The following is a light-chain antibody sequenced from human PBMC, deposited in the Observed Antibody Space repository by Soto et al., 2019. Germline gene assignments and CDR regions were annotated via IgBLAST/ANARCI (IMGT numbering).Light chain of an antibody. Sequence: TVMTQSPATLSVSPGERATLSCRASQSVSSRLAWYQQKPGQAPRLLISGASSRATGIPDRFSGSGFGTDFTLTISRLEPEDFALYYCQHYAGGSRITFGQGTRLEIK. CDR2: GAS. J-gene: IGKJ5*01. CDR3: QHYAGGSRIT. V-gene: IGKV3-20*01. CDR1: QSVSSR.